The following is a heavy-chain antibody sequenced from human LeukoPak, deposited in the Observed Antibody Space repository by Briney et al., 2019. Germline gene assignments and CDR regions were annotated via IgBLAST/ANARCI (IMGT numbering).Heavy chain of an antibody. CDR2: INHSGST. Sequence: SSETLSLTCAVYGGSFSGYYWSWIRQPPGKGLEWIGEINHSGSTNYNPSLKSRVTISVDTSENQFSLKLSSVTAADTAVYYCAREYCSSTSCPGRWFDPWGQGTLVTVSS. V-gene: IGHV4-34*01. CDR3: AREYCSSTSCPGRWFDP. J-gene: IGHJ5*02. D-gene: IGHD2-2*01. CDR1: GGSFSGYY.